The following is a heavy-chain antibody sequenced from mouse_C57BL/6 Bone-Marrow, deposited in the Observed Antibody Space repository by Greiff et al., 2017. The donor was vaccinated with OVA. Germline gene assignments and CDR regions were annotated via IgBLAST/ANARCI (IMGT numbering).Heavy chain of an antibody. J-gene: IGHJ3*01. CDR2: ISNLAYSI. CDR3: ARHEDGSRTGFAY. V-gene: IGHV5-15*04. D-gene: IGHD1-1*01. Sequence: EVMLVESGGGLVQPGGSLKLSCAASGFTFSDYGMAWVRQAPRKGPEWVAFISNLAYSIYYADTVTGRFTISRENAKNTLYLEMSSLRSEDTAMYYCARHEDGSRTGFAYWGQGTLVTVSA. CDR1: GFTFSDYG.